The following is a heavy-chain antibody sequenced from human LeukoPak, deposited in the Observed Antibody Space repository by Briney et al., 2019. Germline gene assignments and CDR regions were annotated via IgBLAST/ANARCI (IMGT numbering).Heavy chain of an antibody. Sequence: SETLSLTCTVSSYSISSGYYWGWIRQPPGKGLEWIGSLYHSGSTYYNPSLKSRVTISIDTSKNQFSLMLNSVTATDTAMYYCARDRPYCSGDSCTDVFDIWGQGTMVTVSS. V-gene: IGHV4-38-2*02. CDR2: LYHSGST. J-gene: IGHJ3*02. CDR1: SYSISSGYY. D-gene: IGHD2-15*01. CDR3: ARDRPYCSGDSCTDVFDI.